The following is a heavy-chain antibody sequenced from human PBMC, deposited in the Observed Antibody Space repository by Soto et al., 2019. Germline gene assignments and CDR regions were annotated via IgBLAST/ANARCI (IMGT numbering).Heavy chain of an antibody. V-gene: IGHV4-34*01. J-gene: IGHJ6*02. CDR2: INHSGST. D-gene: IGHD1-26*01. CDR1: GGSFSGYY. CDR3: ARGIRGWELRGYYGMDV. Sequence: LSLTCAVYGGSFSGYYWSWIRQPPGKGLEWIGEINHSGSTNYNPSLKSRVTISVDTSKNQFSLKLSSVTAADTAVYYCARGIRGWELRGYYGMDVWGQGTTVTISS.